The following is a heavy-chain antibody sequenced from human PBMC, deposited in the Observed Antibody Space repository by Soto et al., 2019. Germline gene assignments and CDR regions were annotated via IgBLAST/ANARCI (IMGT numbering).Heavy chain of an antibody. CDR2: IIPIFGTA. D-gene: IGHD3-22*01. J-gene: IGHJ4*02. Sequence: ASVKVSCKASGGTFSSYAISWVRQAPGQGLEWMGGIIPIFGTANYAQKFQGRVTITADESTSTAYMELSSLRSEDTAVYYCARDTLYDSSGYYSDYWGEGTLVTVS. CDR1: GGTFSSYA. CDR3: ARDTLYDSSGYYSDY. V-gene: IGHV1-69*13.